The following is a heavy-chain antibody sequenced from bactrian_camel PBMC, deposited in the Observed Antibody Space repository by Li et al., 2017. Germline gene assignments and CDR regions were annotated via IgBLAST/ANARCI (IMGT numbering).Heavy chain of an antibody. Sequence: VQLVESGGGSVQAGGSLRLTCTGTGVSFSNCGMGWYRQAPGEERELVSSINIDGATMYDDSVKGRFTISSNYAKNMLYLQMNNLIPEDTAMYYCAADRPITVSGEIRCSESPAFDYWGQGTQVTVS. CDR1: GVSFSNCG. D-gene: IGHD7*01. J-gene: IGHJ4*01. CDR2: INIDGAT. CDR3: AADRPITVSGEIRCSESPAFDY. V-gene: IGHV3S53*01.